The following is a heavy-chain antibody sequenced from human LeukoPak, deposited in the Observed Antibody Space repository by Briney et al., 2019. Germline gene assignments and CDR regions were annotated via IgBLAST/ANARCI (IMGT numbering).Heavy chain of an antibody. CDR1: GFTFSSYW. V-gene: IGHV3-7*03. Sequence: GGSLRLSCAASGFTFSSYWMSWVRQAPGKGLEWVANIKQDGSEKYYVDSVKGRFTISRDNAKNSLYLQMNSLRAEDTAVYYCARRARETYSSGLYYFDYWRQGTLITVAS. CDR2: IKQDGSEK. D-gene: IGHD6-19*01. CDR3: ARRARETYSSGLYYFDY. J-gene: IGHJ4*02.